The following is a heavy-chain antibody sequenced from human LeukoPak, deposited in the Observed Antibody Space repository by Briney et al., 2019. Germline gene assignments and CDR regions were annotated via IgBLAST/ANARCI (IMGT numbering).Heavy chain of an antibody. J-gene: IGHJ4*02. CDR1: GGSISRGGYY. CDR2: IYYSGST. V-gene: IGHV4-31*03. Sequence: SETLSLTCTVSGGSISRGGYYWSWIRQHPGKGLEWIGYIYYSGSTYYNPSLKSRVTISVDTSKNQFSLKLSSVTAADTAVYYCARVGAATFDYWGQGTLVTVSS. D-gene: IGHD2-15*01. CDR3: ARVGAATFDY.